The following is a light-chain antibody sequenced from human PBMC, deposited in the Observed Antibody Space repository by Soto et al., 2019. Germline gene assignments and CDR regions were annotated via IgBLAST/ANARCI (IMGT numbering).Light chain of an antibody. Sequence: EIVLTQSPATLSLSPGERATLSCRASQSVSSYLAWDQQKPGQAPRLLIYDASNRATGIPARFSGSGSGTDFTLTISSLEPEDFAVYCCQQRSNWPPYTFGQGTKLEIK. V-gene: IGKV3-11*01. CDR2: DAS. CDR3: QQRSNWPPYT. CDR1: QSVSSY. J-gene: IGKJ2*01.